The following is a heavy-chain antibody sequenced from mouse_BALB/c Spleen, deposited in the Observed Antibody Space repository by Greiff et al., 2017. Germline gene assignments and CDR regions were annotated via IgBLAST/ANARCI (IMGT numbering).Heavy chain of an antibody. J-gene: IGHJ2*01. Sequence: VQLQQSGPGLVKPSQSLSLTCSVTGYSITSGYYWNWIRQFPGNKLEWMGYISYDGSNNYNPSLKNRISITRDTSKNQFFLKLNSVTTEDTATYYCAREYYRYDYFDYWGQGTTLTVSS. V-gene: IGHV3-6*02. CDR3: AREYYRYDYFDY. D-gene: IGHD2-14*01. CDR1: GYSITSGYY. CDR2: ISYDGSN.